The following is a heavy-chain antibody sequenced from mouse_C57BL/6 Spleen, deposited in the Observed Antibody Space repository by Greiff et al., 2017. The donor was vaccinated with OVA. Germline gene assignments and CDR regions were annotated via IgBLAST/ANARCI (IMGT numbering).Heavy chain of an antibody. V-gene: IGHV2-5*01. Sequence: VQRVESGPGLVQPSQSLSITCTVSGFSLTSYGVHWVRQSPGKGLEWLGVLWRGGSTDYNAAFMSRLSLTKDNSKSQVFFKMNSLQADDTAIYYCAKNSGTSLDYWGQGTTLTVSS. CDR3: AKNSGTSLDY. J-gene: IGHJ2*01. D-gene: IGHD3-1*01. CDR2: LWRGGST. CDR1: GFSLTSYG.